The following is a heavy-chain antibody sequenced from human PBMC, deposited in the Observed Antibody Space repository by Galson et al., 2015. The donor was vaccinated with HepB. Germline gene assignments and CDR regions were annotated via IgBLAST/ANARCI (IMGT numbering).Heavy chain of an antibody. J-gene: IGHJ6*02. CDR2: IKQDGSEK. D-gene: IGHD2-2*02. CDR3: AREVPAAIPVSWWYYYGMDV. V-gene: IGHV3-7*01. CDR1: GFTFSSYW. Sequence: SLRLSCAASGFTFSSYWMSWVRQAPGKGLEWVANIKQDGSEKYYVDSVKGRFTISRDNAKNSLYLQMNSLRAEDTAVYYCAREVPAAIPVSWWYYYGMDVWGQGTTVTVSS.